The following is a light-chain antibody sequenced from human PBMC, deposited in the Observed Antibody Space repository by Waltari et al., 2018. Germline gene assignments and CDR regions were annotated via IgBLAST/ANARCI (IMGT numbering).Light chain of an antibody. Sequence: EVVMTQSPAALSVSPGERVTLSCKASQHIDNNLAWHQQKPGQCPRLLIYHASTRAVGVPARFSGSGSGTEFTLTISSLQSEDCAVYYCQQYNRWPPLTFGGGTKVEIK. V-gene: IGKV3-15*01. CDR1: QHIDNN. J-gene: IGKJ4*01. CDR3: QQYNRWPPLT. CDR2: HAS.